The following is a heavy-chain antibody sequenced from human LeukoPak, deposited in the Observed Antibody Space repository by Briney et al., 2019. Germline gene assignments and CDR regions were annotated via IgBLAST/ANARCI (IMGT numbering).Heavy chain of an antibody. Sequence: GGSLRLSCAASGFTFSSYAMSWVRQAPGKGLEWVSAISGSGGSTYYADSVKGRFTISRDNSKNTLYLQMNSLRPEDTAVYYCAKVPGGGIVGARVDIWGQGTMVTVSS. CDR2: ISGSGGST. V-gene: IGHV3-23*01. J-gene: IGHJ3*02. D-gene: IGHD1-26*01. CDR3: AKVPGGGIVGARVDI. CDR1: GFTFSSYA.